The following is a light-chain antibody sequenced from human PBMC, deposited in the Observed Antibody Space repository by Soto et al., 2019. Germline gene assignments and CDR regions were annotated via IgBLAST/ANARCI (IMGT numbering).Light chain of an antibody. CDR2: DAS. CDR1: QTIGSW. V-gene: IGKV1-5*01. J-gene: IGKJ1*01. Sequence: DIQMTQSPSTLSASVGDRVTVTCRASQTIGSWLAWYQQKPGRAPKLLIFDASSLESGVPSRFSGNGSGTEFTLTISGLQPDDFASYYCQRYNSYSGMFGQGTKVDIK. CDR3: QRYNSYSGM.